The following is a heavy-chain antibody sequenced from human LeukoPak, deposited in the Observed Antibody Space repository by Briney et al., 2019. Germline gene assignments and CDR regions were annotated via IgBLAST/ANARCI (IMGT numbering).Heavy chain of an antibody. Sequence: PGGSLRLSCAASGFTSSSYSMNWVRQAPGKGLEWLSYISSSSSNMYYADSVKGRFTISRDNAENSLYLQMSSLGDDDTAVYYCASLSSSDWYGDYWGQGTLVTVSS. D-gene: IGHD6-19*01. CDR2: ISSSSSNM. CDR1: GFTSSSYS. V-gene: IGHV3-48*02. J-gene: IGHJ4*02. CDR3: ASLSSSDWYGDY.